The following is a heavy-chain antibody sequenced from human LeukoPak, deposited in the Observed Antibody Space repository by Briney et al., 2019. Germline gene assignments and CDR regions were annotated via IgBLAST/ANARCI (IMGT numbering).Heavy chain of an antibody. CDR3: AREAGAFDI. J-gene: IGHJ3*02. CDR1: GFTFSSYA. V-gene: IGHV3-30-3*01. CDR2: ISYDGSNK. Sequence: GGSLRLSCAASGFTFSSYAMHWVRQAPGKGLEWVAVISYDGSNKYDADSVKGRFTISRDNSKNTLYLQMNSLRAEDTAVYYCAREAGAFDIWGQGTMVTVSS. D-gene: IGHD6-19*01.